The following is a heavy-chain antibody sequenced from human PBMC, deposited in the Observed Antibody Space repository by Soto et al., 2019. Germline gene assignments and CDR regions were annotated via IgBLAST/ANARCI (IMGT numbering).Heavy chain of an antibody. CDR2: IRGEAYGGTT. J-gene: IGHJ4*02. CDR1: GLSFGIYT. V-gene: IGHV3-49*05. D-gene: IGHD2-2*01. Sequence: EEQLVESGGGLVKPGRSLRLSCSASGLSFGIYTISWFRQAPGKGLEWVGFIRGEAYGGTTEYAASVKGRFTISRDDSMGIAYLQMNSLKTEDTAVYYCCSPKPSYATSLYYFDNWGQGTLVTVSS. CDR3: CSPKPSYATSLYYFDN.